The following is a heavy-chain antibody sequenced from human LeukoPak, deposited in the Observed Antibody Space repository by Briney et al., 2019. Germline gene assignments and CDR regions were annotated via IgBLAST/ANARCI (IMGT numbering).Heavy chain of an antibody. CDR1: GGSISSGGYY. V-gene: IGHV4-31*03. Sequence: SETLSLTCTVSGGSISSGGYYRSWIRQHPGKGLEWIGYIYYSGSTYYNPSLKSRVTISVDTSKNQFSLKLSSVTAADTAVYYCARIVVVTATSVYFDYWGQGTLVTVSS. D-gene: IGHD2-21*02. CDR2: IYYSGST. J-gene: IGHJ4*02. CDR3: ARIVVVTATSVYFDY.